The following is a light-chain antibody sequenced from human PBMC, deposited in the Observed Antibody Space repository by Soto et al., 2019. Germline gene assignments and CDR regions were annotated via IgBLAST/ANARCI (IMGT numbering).Light chain of an antibody. V-gene: IGLV2-14*01. J-gene: IGLJ2*01. Sequence: QSALTQPASVYGSPGQSITFSCTGTSSDVGRYKYVSWYQQHPGKAPKLMIFEVSNRPSGVSNRFSGSKSGNTASLTISGLQAEDEADYYCSSYTTSSTLVFGGGTKLTVL. CDR3: SSYTTSSTLV. CDR1: SSDVGRYKY. CDR2: EVS.